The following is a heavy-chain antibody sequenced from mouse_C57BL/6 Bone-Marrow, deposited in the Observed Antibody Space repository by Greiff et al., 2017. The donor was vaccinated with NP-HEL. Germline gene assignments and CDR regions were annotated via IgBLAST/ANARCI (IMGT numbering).Heavy chain of an antibody. D-gene: IGHD1-1*02. CDR1: GYTFTDYE. J-gene: IGHJ1*03. CDR2: IDPETGGT. CDR3: TRGGYGDGYFDV. Sequence: VQLQQSGAELVRPGASVTLSCKASGYTFTDYEMHWVKQTPVHGLEWIGAIDPETGGTAYNPKFKGKAILTADKSSSTAYMERRSLTSEDSAVYYCTRGGYGDGYFDVWGTGTTVTVSS. V-gene: IGHV1-15*01.